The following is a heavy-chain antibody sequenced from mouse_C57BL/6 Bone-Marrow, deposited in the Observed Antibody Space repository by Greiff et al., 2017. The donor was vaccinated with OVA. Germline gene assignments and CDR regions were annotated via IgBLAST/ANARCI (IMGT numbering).Heavy chain of an antibody. CDR2: INPNNGGT. CDR3: ARDWDEIAY. V-gene: IGHV1-26*01. D-gene: IGHD4-1*01. J-gene: IGHJ3*01. Sequence: DVQLQQSGPDLVKPGASVKISCKASGYTFTDYYMTWVKQSPVKSLEWVGDINPNNGGTIYNQKFKGQYTLSVDNSYSTAYMELRSLTSEDSAVYYCARDWDEIAYWGQGTLVTVSA. CDR1: GYTFTDYY.